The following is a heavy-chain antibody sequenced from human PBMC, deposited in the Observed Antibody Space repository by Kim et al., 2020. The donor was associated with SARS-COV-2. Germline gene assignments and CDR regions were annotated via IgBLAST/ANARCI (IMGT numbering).Heavy chain of an antibody. J-gene: IGHJ4*02. D-gene: IGHD3-22*01. CDR3: ATGNTYYDY. Sequence: YVDTANSRLTISRDNSRNTLYLQMNSLRAEDAAVYYCATGNTYYDYWGQGALVTVSS. V-gene: IGHV3-23*01.